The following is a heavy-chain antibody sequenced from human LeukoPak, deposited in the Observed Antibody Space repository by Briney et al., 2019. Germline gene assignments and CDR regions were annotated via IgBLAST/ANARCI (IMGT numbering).Heavy chain of an antibody. CDR3: ARHEVQLEPSDY. CDR2: MYYTGST. J-gene: IGHJ4*02. CDR1: GSSISSYF. D-gene: IGHD1-1*01. V-gene: IGHV4-59*08. Sequence: SETLSLTCSVSGSSISSYFWSWIRQPPGKGLEWIGSMYYTGSTNYNPSLKSRVTISVDTSKTQYSLKLSSVTAADTAVYYCARHEVQLEPSDYWGQGTLVTVSS.